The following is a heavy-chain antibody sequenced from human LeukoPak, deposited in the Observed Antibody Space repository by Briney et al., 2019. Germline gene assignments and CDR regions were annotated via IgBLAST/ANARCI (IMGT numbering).Heavy chain of an antibody. CDR2: TSSDGSNN. CDR1: GFTFNSYA. Sequence: PGRSLRLSCAASGFTFNSYAMHWVRQAPGKGLEWVAVTSSDGSNNYYADSVKGRFTISRDNSNNTLYLQLNSLRADDTAVYYCARDRYSSGWYGDLDCWGQGTLVTVSS. V-gene: IGHV3-30-3*01. J-gene: IGHJ4*02. D-gene: IGHD6-19*01. CDR3: ARDRYSSGWYGDLDC.